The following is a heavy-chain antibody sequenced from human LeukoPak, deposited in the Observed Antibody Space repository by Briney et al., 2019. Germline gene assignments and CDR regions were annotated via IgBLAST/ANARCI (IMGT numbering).Heavy chain of an antibody. CDR1: RFTFSSYA. CDR3: AKDRWYSSSWYDY. Sequence: GVSLRLSCAASRFTFSSYAMSWVRQAPGNGLEGVSAISGSGGSTYYADSVKGRFTISRDNSKSTLYLQMNSLRAEDTAVYYCAKDRWYSSSWYDYWGQGTLVTVSS. D-gene: IGHD6-13*01. CDR2: ISGSGGST. J-gene: IGHJ4*02. V-gene: IGHV3-23*01.